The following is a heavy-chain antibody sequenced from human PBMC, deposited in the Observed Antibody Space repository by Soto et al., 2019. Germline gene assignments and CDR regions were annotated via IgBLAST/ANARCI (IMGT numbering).Heavy chain of an antibody. J-gene: IGHJ4*02. CDR2: IYYSGST. Sequence: QVQLQESGPGLVKPSQTLSLTCAVSGGSIRSDGSYWTWIRQLPGGGLEWFGYIYYSGSTSYNPYLESGASISVNSSENQFSLRLTSVTAADTAVYYCATRAGNRRGYPIDSWGQGTLVTVSS. D-gene: IGHD5-18*01. CDR3: ATRAGNRRGYPIDS. CDR1: GGSIRSDGSY. V-gene: IGHV4-31*11.